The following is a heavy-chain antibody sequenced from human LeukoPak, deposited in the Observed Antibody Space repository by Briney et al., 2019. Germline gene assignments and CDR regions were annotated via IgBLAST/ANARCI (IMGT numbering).Heavy chain of an antibody. Sequence: PETLSLTCAVSGGSIASRNWWSWVRQPPGKGLEWIGEIYHSGSTNYNPSLKSPVTISVDKSKNQFSLKLSSVTAADTAMYYCARGGSYYFDYRGQGTLVTVSS. J-gene: IGHJ4*02. D-gene: IGHD1-26*01. CDR3: ARGGSYYFDY. CDR1: GGSIASRNW. CDR2: IYHSGST. V-gene: IGHV4-4*03.